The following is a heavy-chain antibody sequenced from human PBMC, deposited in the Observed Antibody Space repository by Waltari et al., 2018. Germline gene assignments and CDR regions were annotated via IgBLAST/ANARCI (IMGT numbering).Heavy chain of an antibody. V-gene: IGHV4-39*01. CDR1: GGSIRSTTYY. CDR2: IYYGGTT. J-gene: IGHJ5*02. CDR3: ASSDTVRGAPINWFDP. Sequence: QLQLQESGPGLVKPSETLSLTCTVSGGSIRSTTYYWGWVRQAPGKGLEWLASIYYGGTTQYNPSLRSRVTISVDTSKNQFSLKLSSVTAADTAVYYCASSDTVRGAPINWFDPWGQGTLVTVSS. D-gene: IGHD3-10*02.